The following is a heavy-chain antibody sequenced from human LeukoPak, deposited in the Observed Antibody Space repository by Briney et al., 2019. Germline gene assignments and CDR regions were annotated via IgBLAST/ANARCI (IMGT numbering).Heavy chain of an antibody. CDR1: GFTFSSFA. J-gene: IGHJ4*02. CDR2: ISGSGGST. Sequence: GGSLRLSCAASGFTFSSFAMSWVRQAPGKGLEWVSAISGSGGSTYHADSVKGRFTISRDNSKNTMYLHMNSLRAEDTALYYCAKGMGYSYGHTVEYWGQGHLVTVSS. D-gene: IGHD5-18*01. CDR3: AKGMGYSYGHTVEY. V-gene: IGHV3-23*01.